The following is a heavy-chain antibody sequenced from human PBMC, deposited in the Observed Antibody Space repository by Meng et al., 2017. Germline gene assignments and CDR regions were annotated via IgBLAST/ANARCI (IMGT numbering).Heavy chain of an antibody. Sequence: HVRLYGRGPVLARPSGPLSLTCTISGVSTSSSYWTWIGPPPGKGLEWIGYIYYSGSTNYNPSLKSRVTISVDTTKNQFSLKLSSVTAADTAVYYCARGYDFWSGQYYFDYWGQGTLVTVSS. V-gene: IGHV4-59*01. CDR3: ARGYDFWSGQYYFDY. J-gene: IGHJ4*02. CDR1: GVSTSSSY. CDR2: IYYSGST. D-gene: IGHD3-3*01.